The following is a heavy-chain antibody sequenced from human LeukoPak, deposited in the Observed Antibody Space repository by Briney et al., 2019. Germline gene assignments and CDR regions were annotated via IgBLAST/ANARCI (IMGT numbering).Heavy chain of an antibody. J-gene: IGHJ4*02. CDR1: GGTFSSYA. CDR2: IIPIFGTA. D-gene: IGHD3-10*01. CDR3: ARDSLREVYYYGSGSYYY. V-gene: IGHV1-69*13. Sequence: SVKVSCTASGGTFSSYAISWVRQAPGQGLEWMGGIIPIFGTANYAQKFQGRVTITADESTSTAYMELSSLRSEDTAVYYCARDSLREVYYYGSGSYYYWGQGTLVTVSS.